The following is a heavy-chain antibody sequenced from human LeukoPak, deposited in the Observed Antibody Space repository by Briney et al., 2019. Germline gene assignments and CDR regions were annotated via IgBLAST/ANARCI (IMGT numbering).Heavy chain of an antibody. CDR1: GFDFSAYA. J-gene: IGHJ3*02. D-gene: IGHD2-21*02. Sequence: GGSLRLSCAASGFDFSAYAMTWVRQAPGKGPEWVSTVSGSGYRKYYADSVKSRFTISRDNAKKTIFLQLDSLRVDDTAHYYCAKGGASLTDALHGDVVTTTLDGFDIWGQGARVTVSS. CDR2: VSGSGYRK. V-gene: IGHV3-23*01. CDR3: AKGGASLTDALHGDVVTTTLDGFDI.